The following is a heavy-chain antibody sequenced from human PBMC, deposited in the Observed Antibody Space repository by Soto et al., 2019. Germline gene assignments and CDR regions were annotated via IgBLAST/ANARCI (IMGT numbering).Heavy chain of an antibody. CDR2: IYWNDDK. CDR1: GFSLSTSGVG. V-gene: IGHV2-5*01. D-gene: IGHD3-22*01. CDR3: AHSVTMIVVVTGFFRKYNWFDP. Sequence: SGPTLVNPTQTLTLTCTFSGFSLSTSGVGVGWIRQPPGKALEWLALIYWNDDKRYSPSLKSRLTITKDTSKNQVVLTMTNMDPVDTATYYCAHSVTMIVVVTGFFRKYNWFDPWGQGTLVTVSS. J-gene: IGHJ5*02.